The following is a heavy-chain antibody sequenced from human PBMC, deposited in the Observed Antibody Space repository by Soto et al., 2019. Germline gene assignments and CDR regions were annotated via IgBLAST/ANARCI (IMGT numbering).Heavy chain of an antibody. CDR3: AREVTMVRGARVYGMDV. V-gene: IGHV1-2*02. J-gene: IGHJ6*02. CDR2: INPNSGVT. D-gene: IGHD3-10*01. Sequence: VASVKVSCKASGYMFTGYSIHWVRQAPGQGLEWMGWINPNSGVTNFGQKFQGRVTMTRDMPSSTAFMELSSLRSDDTAVYYCAREVTMVRGARVYGMDVWGQGTTVTVS. CDR1: GYMFTGYS.